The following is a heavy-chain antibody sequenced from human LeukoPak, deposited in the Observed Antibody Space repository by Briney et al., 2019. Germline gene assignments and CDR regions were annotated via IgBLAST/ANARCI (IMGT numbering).Heavy chain of an antibody. CDR3: AGGSYYIRAFDI. D-gene: IGHD1-26*01. CDR2: IYYSEST. CDR1: GGSISSYY. V-gene: IGHV4-59*08. J-gene: IGHJ3*02. Sequence: SETLSLTCTVSGGSISSYYWSWIRQPPGKGLEWIGYIYYSESTNYNPSLKSRVTISVDTSKNQFSLKLSSVTAADRAVYYCAGGSYYIRAFDIWGQGTMVTVSS.